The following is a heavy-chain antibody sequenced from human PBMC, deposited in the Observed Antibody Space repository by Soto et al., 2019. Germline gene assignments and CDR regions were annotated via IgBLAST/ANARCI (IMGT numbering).Heavy chain of an antibody. CDR3: AREVGTFYYHYGVDF. Sequence: QVQLVESGGGVVQPGRSLRLSCAASGFTFSSYNMNWVRQAPGKGLEWVTVISFDGSNKYYADSVKGRFTISRDNSKNTLYLQMDSLRPEDTAVYYCAREVGTFYYHYGVDFWGQGTTVAVSS. D-gene: IGHD2-21*02. J-gene: IGHJ6*02. V-gene: IGHV3-30-3*01. CDR1: GFTFSSYN. CDR2: ISFDGSNK.